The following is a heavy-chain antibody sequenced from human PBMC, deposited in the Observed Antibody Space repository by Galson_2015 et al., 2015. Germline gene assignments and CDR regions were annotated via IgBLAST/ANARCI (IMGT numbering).Heavy chain of an antibody. CDR1: GYTFTSYT. D-gene: IGHD6-19*01. CDR3: ASAGVAGTLGFDY. CDR2: INGGNGDT. J-gene: IGHJ4*02. V-gene: IGHV1-3*01. Sequence: SVKVSCKASGYTFTSYTMHWVRQAPGQRFEWIGWINGGNGDTQHSQKFQGRLTITRDTSARTAYLDLGSLRSEDTAIYYCASAGVAGTLGFDYWGQGTLVIVSS.